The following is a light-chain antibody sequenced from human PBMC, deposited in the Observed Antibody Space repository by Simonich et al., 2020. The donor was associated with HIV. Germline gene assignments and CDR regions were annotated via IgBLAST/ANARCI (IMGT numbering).Light chain of an antibody. Sequence: EIVMTQSPATLSVSPGERATLSCRASQSVGSSLAWYQQEPGQAPRLLIYGASPRATGIPARFSGSGSGTEFTLTISSLQAEGVAVYYCQQYYSTPQTFGQGTKVEIK. CDR1: QSVGSS. V-gene: IGKV3-15*01. CDR2: GAS. J-gene: IGKJ1*01. CDR3: QQYYSTPQT.